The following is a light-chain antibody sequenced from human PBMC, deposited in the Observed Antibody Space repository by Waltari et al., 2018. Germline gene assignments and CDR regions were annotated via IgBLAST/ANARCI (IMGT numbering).Light chain of an antibody. CDR1: QSVSSN. J-gene: IGKJ2*01. V-gene: IGKV3-15*01. CDR3: QQYNNCRRLIT. CDR2: GAS. Sequence: EIVMTQSPATLSVSPGDRATLSCRASQSVSSNLAWYQQKPGQAPRLLTYGASTRATGIPARFSGSGSGTEFTLTISSLQSEDFAVYYCQQYNNCRRLITFGQGTKLEIK.